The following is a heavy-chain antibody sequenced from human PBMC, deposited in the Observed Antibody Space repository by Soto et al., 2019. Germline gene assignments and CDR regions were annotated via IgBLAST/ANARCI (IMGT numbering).Heavy chain of an antibody. CDR1: GGSISRTTYS. D-gene: IGHD3-16*02. CDR2: IYHSGRT. Sequence: QLQLQESGPGLVKPSETLSLTCTVSGGSISRTTYSWGWIRQPPGKGLEWIGNIYHSGRTSYNPSLRSRVTVSLDTSKNQFSLKLTSVTAADTAVYHCATYRAWGRGTLVTVSS. J-gene: IGHJ1*01. CDR3: ATYRA. V-gene: IGHV4-39*01.